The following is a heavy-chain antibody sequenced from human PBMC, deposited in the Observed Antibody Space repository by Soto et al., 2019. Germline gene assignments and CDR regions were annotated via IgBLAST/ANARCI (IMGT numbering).Heavy chain of an antibody. CDR3: ATYGSGSYYANWFDP. V-gene: IGHV4-4*02. CDR2: IYHSGST. Sequence: SETLSLTCAVSGGSISSSNWWSWVRQPPGKGLEWIGEIYHSGSTNYNPSLKSRVTISVDKSKNQFSLKLSSVTAADTAVYYCATYGSGSYYANWFDPWGQGTLVTV. CDR1: GGSISSSNW. D-gene: IGHD3-10*01. J-gene: IGHJ5*02.